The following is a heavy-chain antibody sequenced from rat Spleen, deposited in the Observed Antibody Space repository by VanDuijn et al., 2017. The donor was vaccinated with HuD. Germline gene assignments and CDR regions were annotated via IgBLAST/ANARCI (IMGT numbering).Heavy chain of an antibody. CDR1: GFISSDHY. D-gene: IGHD4-3*01. V-gene: IGHV5-7*01. CDR3: TRHGRGERTYYYVMDA. Sequence: EVQLVESGGDLAQPGRSLKLSCAAAGFISSDHYMAWVRQAPTKGPEWVATINYDGRSTFYRDSVRDRFTISRDNAKSTLYLQMDSLKSEDTATYYCTRHGRGERTYYYVMDAWGQGASVTVSS. J-gene: IGHJ4*01. CDR2: INYDGRST.